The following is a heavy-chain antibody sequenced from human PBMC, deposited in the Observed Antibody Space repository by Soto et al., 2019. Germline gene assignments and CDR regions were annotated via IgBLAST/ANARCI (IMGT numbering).Heavy chain of an antibody. J-gene: IGHJ4*02. Sequence: PGGSLRLSCAASGFTFSSYGMHWVRQAPGKGLEWVAVIWYDGSNKYYADSVKGRFTISRDNSKNTLYLQMNSLRAEDTAVYYCARDFLPTEYSSSSAFDYWGQGTLVTVSS. CDR2: IWYDGSNK. V-gene: IGHV3-33*01. CDR1: GFTFSSYG. D-gene: IGHD6-6*01. CDR3: ARDFLPTEYSSSSAFDY.